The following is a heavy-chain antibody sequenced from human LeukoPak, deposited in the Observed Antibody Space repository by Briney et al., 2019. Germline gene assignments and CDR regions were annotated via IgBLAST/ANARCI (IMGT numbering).Heavy chain of an antibody. J-gene: IGHJ4*02. D-gene: IGHD5-12*01. CDR1: GXTFSSHA. CDR3: AQDYSGYDLSAGY. CDR2: ISGSGRSA. V-gene: IGHV3-23*01. Sequence: PGGSLRLACAASGXTFSSHAMCWVRQAPGKGLEWVFVISGSGRSAYYAVSLKGRFTISRDNSKDTLYLQMNSLRAEDTALYYCAQDYSGYDLSAGYWGQGTLVTVSS.